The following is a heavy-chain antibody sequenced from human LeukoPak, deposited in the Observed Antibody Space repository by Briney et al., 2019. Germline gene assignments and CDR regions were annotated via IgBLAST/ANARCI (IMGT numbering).Heavy chain of an antibody. Sequence: GGSLRLSCAASGFTFSSYAMHWVRQAPGKGLEWVAVISYDGSNKYYADSVKGRFTISRDNSKNTLYLQMNSLRAEDTAVYYCARGAEVRSPLNWFDPWGQGTLVTVSS. D-gene: IGHD3-3*01. CDR3: ARGAEVRSPLNWFDP. CDR2: ISYDGSNK. V-gene: IGHV3-30-3*01. J-gene: IGHJ5*02. CDR1: GFTFSSYA.